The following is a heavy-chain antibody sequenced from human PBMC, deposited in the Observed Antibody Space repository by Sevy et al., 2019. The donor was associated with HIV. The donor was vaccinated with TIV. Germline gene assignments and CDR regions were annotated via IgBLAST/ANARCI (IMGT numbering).Heavy chain of an antibody. CDR3: ARDYPNNYYDSSGTNYYYGMDV. Sequence: GGSLRLSCAASGFTFSSYWMSWVRQAPGKGLEWVANIKQDGSEKYYVDSVKAQFTICRDNAKNLLYLQMNSLRAEDTAVYYCARDYPNNYYDSSGTNYYYGMDVWGQGTTVTVSS. V-gene: IGHV3-7*01. J-gene: IGHJ6*02. CDR2: IKQDGSEK. CDR1: GFTFSSYW. D-gene: IGHD3-22*01.